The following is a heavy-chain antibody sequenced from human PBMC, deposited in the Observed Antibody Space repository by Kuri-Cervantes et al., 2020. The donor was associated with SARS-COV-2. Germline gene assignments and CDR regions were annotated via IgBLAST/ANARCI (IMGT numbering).Heavy chain of an antibody. D-gene: IGHD6-13*01. CDR3: AREGIAAAGATHMDV. CDR1: GYTFTGYY. CDR2: INPSGGST. J-gene: IGHJ6*03. V-gene: IGHV1-46*01. Sequence: ASVKVSCKASGYTFTGYYMHWVRQAPGQGLEWMGIINPSGGSTSYAQKFQGRVTMTRDTSTSTVYMELSSLRSEDTAVYYCAREGIAAAGATHMDVWGKGTTVTVSS.